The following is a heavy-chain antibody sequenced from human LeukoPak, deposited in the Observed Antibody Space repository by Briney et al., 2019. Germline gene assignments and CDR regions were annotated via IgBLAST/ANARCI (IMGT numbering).Heavy chain of an antibody. Sequence: PSETLSLTCTVSGGSISSYYWSWIRQPSGKGLEWIGYIYYSGSTNYNPSLKSRVTISVDTSKNQFSLKLSSVTAADTAVYYCARGESWRDSSSWYELDVWGKGTTVTVSS. J-gene: IGHJ6*04. CDR2: IYYSGST. CDR3: ARGESWRDSSSWYELDV. CDR1: GGSISSYY. D-gene: IGHD6-13*01. V-gene: IGHV4-59*01.